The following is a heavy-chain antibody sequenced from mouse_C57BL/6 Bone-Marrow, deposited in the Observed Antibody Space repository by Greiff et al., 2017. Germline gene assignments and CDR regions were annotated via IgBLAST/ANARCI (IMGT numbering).Heavy chain of an antibody. V-gene: IGHV1-31*01. CDR2: IYPYNGVS. Sequence: EVMLVESGPELVKPGASVKISCKASGYSFTGYYMHWVKQSHGNILDWIGYIYPYNGVSSYTQKFKGKATLTVDKSSSTAYMELRSLTSENSAVYYCARWSFWDYFDYGRQGTTLTVSS. D-gene: IGHD4-1*01. CDR3: ARWSFWDYFDY. CDR1: GYSFTGYY. J-gene: IGHJ2*01.